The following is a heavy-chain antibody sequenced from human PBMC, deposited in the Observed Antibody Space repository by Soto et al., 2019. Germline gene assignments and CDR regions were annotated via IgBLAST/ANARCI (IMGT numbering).Heavy chain of an antibody. CDR1: GYTFTSYG. CDR2: ISAYNGNT. J-gene: IGHJ6*02. D-gene: IGHD2-15*01. CDR3: ARIGKTVVSPQRTSYYYAMDV. V-gene: IGHV1-18*01. Sequence: ASVKVSCKASGYTFTSYGISWVRQAPGQGLEWMGWISAYNGNTNYAQKLQGRVTMTTDTSTSTAYMELRSLRAEDTAIYYSARIGKTVVSPQRTSYYYAMDVWGQGTTVTVSS.